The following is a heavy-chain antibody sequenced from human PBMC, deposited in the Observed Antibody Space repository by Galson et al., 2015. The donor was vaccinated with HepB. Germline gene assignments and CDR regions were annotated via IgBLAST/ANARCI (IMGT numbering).Heavy chain of an antibody. CDR1: GYTFTSYG. D-gene: IGHD2-15*01. J-gene: IGHJ1*01. Sequence: SVKVSCKASGYTFTSYGISWVRQAPGQGLEWMGWISAYNGNTNYAQKLQGRVTMTTDTSTSTAYMELRSLRSDDTAVYYCARDFPRGIVVGGWEYFQHWGQGTLVTVSS. V-gene: IGHV1-18*01. CDR3: ARDFPRGIVVGGWEYFQH. CDR2: ISAYNGNT.